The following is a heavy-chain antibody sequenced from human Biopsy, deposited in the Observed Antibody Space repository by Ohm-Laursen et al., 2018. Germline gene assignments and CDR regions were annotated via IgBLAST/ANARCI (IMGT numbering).Heavy chain of an antibody. V-gene: IGHV4-59*01. J-gene: IGHJ6*02. Sequence: TLTLTCTVSSGSISGYYWTWIRQAPGKGLEFIGYVYSSGSTNYNPSLKSRATISLDTSRNQVSLKLTSATAADTAIYYCARVDRYNFDHYIMDAWGRGTTVTVSS. CDR1: SGSISGYY. CDR2: VYSSGST. CDR3: ARVDRYNFDHYIMDA. D-gene: IGHD1-20*01.